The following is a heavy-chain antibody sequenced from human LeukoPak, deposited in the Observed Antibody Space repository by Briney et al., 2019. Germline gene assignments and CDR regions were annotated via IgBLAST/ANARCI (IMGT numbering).Heavy chain of an antibody. CDR2: ISAYNGNT. CDR3: ARGATTSWFDP. D-gene: IGHD2-2*01. V-gene: IGHV1-18*01. J-gene: IGHJ5*02. CDR1: GYTFTSYG. Sequence: ASVKVSCKASGYTFTSYGISWVRQAPGQGLEWMGWISAYNGNTNYAQKFQGRVTITADESTSTAYMELSSLRSEDTAVYYCARGATTSWFDPWGQGTLVTVSS.